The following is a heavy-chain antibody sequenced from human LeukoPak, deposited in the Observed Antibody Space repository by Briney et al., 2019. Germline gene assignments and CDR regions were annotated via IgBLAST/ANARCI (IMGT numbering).Heavy chain of an antibody. V-gene: IGHV3-30*03. CDR3: ARDLSGVTGYTYGRGIDY. D-gene: IGHD5-18*01. CDR2: ISYDGSNK. CDR1: GFTFSNAW. J-gene: IGHJ4*02. Sequence: GGSLRLSCAASGFTFSNAWMSWVRQAPGKGLEWVALISYDGSNKDYSDSVKGRFTISRDNSKNTLYLQMNSLRAEDTAVYYCARDLSGVTGYTYGRGIDYWGQGTLVTVSS.